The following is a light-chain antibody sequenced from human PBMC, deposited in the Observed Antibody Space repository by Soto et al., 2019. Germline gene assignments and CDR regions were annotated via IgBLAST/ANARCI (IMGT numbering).Light chain of an antibody. J-gene: IGKJ4*01. CDR2: DAS. V-gene: IGKV1D-12*01. CDR1: HGISSW. Sequence: DIHLTQSPSSVSASVGCIFTITCRASHGISSWLDWYQQKLGRAPNPLIYDASTLQSGVPSRFRGSGYGTDFTITISSMQTEDFETYYCQQANSFPLTFGGGTKVDIK. CDR3: QQANSFPLT.